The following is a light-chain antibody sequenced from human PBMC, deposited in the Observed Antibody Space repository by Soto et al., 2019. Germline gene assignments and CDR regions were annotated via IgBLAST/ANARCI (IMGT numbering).Light chain of an antibody. CDR2: AAS. V-gene: IGKV1-9*01. CDR1: QGISS. CDR3: QQLNSFPIT. Sequence: DIPLTQSPSFLSASVGDRVTITCRASQGISSLAWYQQKPGKAPKLLIYAASTLQSGVPSRFSGSGSGTEFTLTISSLQPEDFATYYCQQLNSFPITFGQGTRLEIK. J-gene: IGKJ5*01.